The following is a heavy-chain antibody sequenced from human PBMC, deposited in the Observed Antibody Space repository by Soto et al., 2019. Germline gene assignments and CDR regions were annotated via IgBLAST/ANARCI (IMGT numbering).Heavy chain of an antibody. CDR1: GYTFTSYA. Sequence: QVQHVQSRAEVKKPGASVKVSCKASGYTFTSYAIHWVRQAPGQRPEWTGWINAGNGNTRYSQKFQDRVTITRDTSATTAYMELSGLRFEDTAVYYCARGSEPAYSSWYVNGDYWGQGTLVTVSS. CDR3: ARGSEPAYSSWYVNGDY. J-gene: IGHJ4*02. D-gene: IGHD6-13*01. V-gene: IGHV1-3*01. CDR2: INAGNGNT.